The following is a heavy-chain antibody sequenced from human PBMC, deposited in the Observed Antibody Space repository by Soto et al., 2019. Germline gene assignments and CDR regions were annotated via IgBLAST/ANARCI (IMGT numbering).Heavy chain of an antibody. CDR1: GFTFSSYA. V-gene: IGHV3-23*01. CDR3: ARGFQWLVTYYYYGMDV. J-gene: IGHJ6*02. Sequence: QPGGSLRLSCAASGFTFSSYAMSWVRQAPGKGLEWVSGISGSGGSTYYADSVKGRFTISRDNSKNTLYLQMNSLRAADTAVYYCARGFQWLVTYYYYGMDVWGQGTTVTVSS. CDR2: ISGSGGST. D-gene: IGHD6-19*01.